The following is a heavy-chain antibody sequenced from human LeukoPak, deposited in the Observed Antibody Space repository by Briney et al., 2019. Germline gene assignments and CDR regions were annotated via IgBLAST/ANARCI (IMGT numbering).Heavy chain of an antibody. D-gene: IGHD3-22*01. CDR3: SRHDSSRSFDI. Sequence: SGPTLVKPTQTLTLTCTFSDFSLNTRGVDVGWIRQPPGKALEWLALIYWDDDKRYSPSLKSRLTITKDTSKNQVVLTMTNMDPVDTATYYCSRHDSSRSFDIWGQGTMVTVSS. V-gene: IGHV2-5*02. J-gene: IGHJ3*02. CDR1: DFSLNTRGVD. CDR2: IYWDDDK.